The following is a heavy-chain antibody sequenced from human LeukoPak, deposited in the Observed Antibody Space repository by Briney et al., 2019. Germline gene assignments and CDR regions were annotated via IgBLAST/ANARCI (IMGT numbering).Heavy chain of an antibody. CDR2: IKSKADGGTT. CDR1: GFTFSNAW. CDR3: PTIRGYSSSWPFDY. J-gene: IGHJ4*02. Sequence: GGSLRLSCAASGFTFSNAWMSWVRQAPGKGLEWIGRIKSKADGGTTDYAAPVKGRFTISRDDSKNTLYLQMNSLKTEDTAVYYCPTIRGYSSSWPFDYWGQGILVTVSS. D-gene: IGHD6-13*01. V-gene: IGHV3-15*01.